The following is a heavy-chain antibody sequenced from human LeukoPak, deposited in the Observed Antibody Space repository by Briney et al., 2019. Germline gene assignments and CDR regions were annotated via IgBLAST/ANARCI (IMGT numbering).Heavy chain of an antibody. CDR1: GGSISSGGYS. D-gene: IGHD6-13*01. J-gene: IGHJ4*02. Sequence: SETLSLTCAVSGGSISSGGYSWSWIRQPPGKGLEWIGYIYHSGSTYYNPSLKSRVTISVDTSKNQFSLKLSSVTAADTAVYYCARGPGRIAAAGLDYWGQGTLVTVSS. V-gene: IGHV4-30-2*01. CDR3: ARGPGRIAAAGLDY. CDR2: IYHSGST.